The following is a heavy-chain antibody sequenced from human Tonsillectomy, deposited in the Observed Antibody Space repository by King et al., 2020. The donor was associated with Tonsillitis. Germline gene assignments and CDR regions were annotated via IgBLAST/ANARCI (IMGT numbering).Heavy chain of an antibody. D-gene: IGHD2-2*01. J-gene: IGHJ5*02. Sequence: VQLVEAGAEVKKPGSSVKVSCKASGGTFSSYGISWVRQAPGQGLGWMGGIIPLYGKANYARKFQGRVTITADESTSTAYMELSSLRTEDTAVYYWARSGLPAAKRSGDWFDPWGQGTLVTVSS. CDR3: ARSGLPAAKRSGDWFDP. CDR1: GGTFSSYG. V-gene: IGHV1-69*01. CDR2: IIPLYGKA.